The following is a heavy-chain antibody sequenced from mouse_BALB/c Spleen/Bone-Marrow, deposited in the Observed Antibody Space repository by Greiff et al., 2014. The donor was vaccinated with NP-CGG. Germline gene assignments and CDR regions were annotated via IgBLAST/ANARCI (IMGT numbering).Heavy chain of an antibody. V-gene: IGHV5-9-1*01. J-gene: IGHJ1*01. D-gene: IGHD2-4*01. CDR1: GFTFSSYA. CDR3: ARVITWYFDV. CDR2: ISSGGSYT. Sequence: DVKVVESGGGLVKPGGSLKLSCAASGFTFSSYAMSWVRQTPEKRLEWVATISSGGSYTYYPDSVKGRFTISRDNAKNTLYLQMSSLRSEDTAMYYCARVITWYFDVWGAGTTVTVSS.